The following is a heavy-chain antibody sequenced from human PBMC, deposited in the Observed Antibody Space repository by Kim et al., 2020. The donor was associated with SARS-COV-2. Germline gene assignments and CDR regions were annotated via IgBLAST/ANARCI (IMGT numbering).Heavy chain of an antibody. J-gene: IGHJ3*02. V-gene: IGHV3-23*01. Sequence: GGSLRLSCTASGINFNNCAMSWVRQAPGKGLEWVAAIGGTGGYRGYADSVKGRFSISRDNSKNTLYVQMNSLRAEDTAKYFCAGATAEGEAGAFDIWGQGTMVTVSS. CDR2: IGGTGGYR. CDR3: AGATAEGEAGAFDI. D-gene: IGHD3-16*01. CDR1: GINFNNCA.